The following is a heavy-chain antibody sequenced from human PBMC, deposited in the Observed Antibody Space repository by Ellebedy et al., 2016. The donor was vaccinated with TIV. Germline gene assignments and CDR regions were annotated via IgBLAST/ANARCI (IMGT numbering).Heavy chain of an antibody. CDR2: IYYSGST. CDR1: GGSISSYY. Sequence: SETLSLXCTVSGGSISSYYWSWIRQPPGKGLEWIGYIYYSGSTNYNPSLKSRVTMSVDTSKNQFSLKLSSVTAADTAVYYCARDGPNPIDAFDIWGQGTMVTVSS. CDR3: ARDGPNPIDAFDI. V-gene: IGHV4-59*12. J-gene: IGHJ3*02.